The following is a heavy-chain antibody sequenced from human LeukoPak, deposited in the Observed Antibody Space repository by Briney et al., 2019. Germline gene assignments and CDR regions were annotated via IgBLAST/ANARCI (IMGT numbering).Heavy chain of an antibody. Sequence: PSETLSLTCTVSGGSISSYYWSWIRQPPGKGLEWIGYIYYSGSTNYNPSLKSRVTISVDTSKNQFSLKLSSVTAADTAVYYCAREPRGVATEGAFDIWGQGTMVTVSS. J-gene: IGHJ3*02. CDR1: GGSISSYY. D-gene: IGHD5-12*01. V-gene: IGHV4-59*01. CDR2: IYYSGST. CDR3: AREPRGVATEGAFDI.